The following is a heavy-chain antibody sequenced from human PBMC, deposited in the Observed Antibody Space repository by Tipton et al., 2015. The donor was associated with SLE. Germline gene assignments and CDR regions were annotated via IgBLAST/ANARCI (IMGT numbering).Heavy chain of an antibody. Sequence: GLVKPSQTLSLTCAISGDSVSSNSAAWTWIRQSPSRGLEWLGRTYYRSKWYNDYAVSVKSRITINPDTSKNQVSLQLNSVTAADTAVYYCARIARRTYFDLWGRGTLVTVSS. CDR1: GDSVSSNSAA. J-gene: IGHJ2*01. CDR3: ARIARRTYFDL. D-gene: IGHD2-8*01. V-gene: IGHV6-1*01. CDR2: TYYRSKWYN.